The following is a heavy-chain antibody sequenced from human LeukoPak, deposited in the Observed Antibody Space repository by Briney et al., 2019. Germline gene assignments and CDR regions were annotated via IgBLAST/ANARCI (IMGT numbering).Heavy chain of an antibody. CDR3: ARVTSGSFHFDY. CDR1: GYTFTGYY. Sequence: ASVKVSCKASGYTFTGYYMHWVRQAPGQGLEWMGRINPNSGCNNYAQKFQGRVTMTRDTSISTAYMELSRLRADDTAVYFCARVTSGSFHFDYWGQGTLVTVSS. D-gene: IGHD1-26*01. CDR2: INPNSGCN. V-gene: IGHV1-2*06. J-gene: IGHJ4*02.